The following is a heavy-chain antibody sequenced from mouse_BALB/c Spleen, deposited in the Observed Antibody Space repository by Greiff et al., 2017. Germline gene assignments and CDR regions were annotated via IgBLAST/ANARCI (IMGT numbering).Heavy chain of an antibody. Sequence: VQLQPSGAELVRPGTSVKISCKASGYIFTNYWLGWVKQRPGHGLEWIGDIYPGGGYTNYNEKFKGKATLTADTSSSTAYMQLSSLTSEDSAVYFCARGGNYEYFDVWGAGTTVTVSS. CDR1: GYIFTNYW. CDR2: IYPGGGYT. V-gene: IGHV1-63*02. D-gene: IGHD2-1*01. CDR3: ARGGNYEYFDV. J-gene: IGHJ1*01.